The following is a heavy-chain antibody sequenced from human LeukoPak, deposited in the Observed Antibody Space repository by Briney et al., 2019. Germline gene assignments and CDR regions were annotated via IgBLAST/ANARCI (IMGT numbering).Heavy chain of an antibody. CDR1: GYTFTSYD. V-gene: IGHV1-8*01. D-gene: IGHD4-23*01. CDR3: ARVYRVLRGNRGILGY. CDR2: MNPNSGNT. Sequence: ASVKVSCKASGYTFTSYDINWVRQATGQGFDWMGWMNPNSGNTGYAQKFQGRVTMTRNTSISTAYMELSSLRSEDTAVYYCARVYRVLRGNRGILGYWGQGTLVTVSS. J-gene: IGHJ4*02.